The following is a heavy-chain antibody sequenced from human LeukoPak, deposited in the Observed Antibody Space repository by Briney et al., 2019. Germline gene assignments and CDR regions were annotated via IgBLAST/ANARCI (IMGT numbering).Heavy chain of an antibody. V-gene: IGHV3-30*02. D-gene: IGHD2-2*03. J-gene: IGHJ4*02. CDR2: IRYDGSNK. Sequence: PGGSLRLSCAASGFTFSSYGMHWVRQAPGKGPEWVAFIRYDGSNKYYADSVKGRFTISRDNSKNTLYLQMNSLRAEDTAVYYCAKRDGHCTSTSCYLPDYWGQGTLVTVSS. CDR1: GFTFSSYG. CDR3: AKRDGHCTSTSCYLPDY.